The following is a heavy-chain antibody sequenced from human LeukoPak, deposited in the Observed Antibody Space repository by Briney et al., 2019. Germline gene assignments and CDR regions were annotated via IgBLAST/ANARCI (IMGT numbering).Heavy chain of an antibody. D-gene: IGHD1-1*01. CDR3: ARAPVLYYFDY. V-gene: IGHV4-59*01. CDR2: IYYSGIT. Sequence: SETLSLTCTVSGGSISSFYWSWIRQPPGKGLEWIGYIYYSGITNYNPSLNSRVTISVDTSENQFSLKLSSVTAADTAVYYCARAPVLYYFDYWGQGILVTVSS. J-gene: IGHJ4*02. CDR1: GGSISSFY.